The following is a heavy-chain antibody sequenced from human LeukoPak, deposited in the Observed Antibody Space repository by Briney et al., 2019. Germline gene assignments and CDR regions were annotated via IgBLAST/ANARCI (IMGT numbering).Heavy chain of an antibody. V-gene: IGHV4-59*01. J-gene: IGHJ6*03. CDR1: GGSISSYY. Sequence: SETLSLTCTVSGGSISSYYWSWIRQPPGKGLEWIGNIYYRGSTNYNPSLNSRDIMSVDTTNNQFSLRLSSVTAADTAIYYCARVGDGYNYFPYYYMDFWGKGTTVIVSS. D-gene: IGHD5-24*01. CDR2: IYYRGST. CDR3: ARVGDGYNYFPYYYMDF.